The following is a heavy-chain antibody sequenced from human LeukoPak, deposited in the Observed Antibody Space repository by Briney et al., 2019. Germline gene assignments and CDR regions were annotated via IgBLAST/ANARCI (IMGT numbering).Heavy chain of an antibody. J-gene: IGHJ4*02. V-gene: IGHV7-4-1*02. D-gene: IGHD3-10*01. CDR2: INTNTGNP. CDR1: GYTFTSYA. Sequence: ASVKVSCKASGYTFTSYAMNWVRQAPGQGLEWMGWINTNTGNPTYAQGFTGRFVFSLDTSVTTAYLQISSLKADDTAVYYCARAFMVRGVITSFDYWGQGTLVTVSP. CDR3: ARAFMVRGVITSFDY.